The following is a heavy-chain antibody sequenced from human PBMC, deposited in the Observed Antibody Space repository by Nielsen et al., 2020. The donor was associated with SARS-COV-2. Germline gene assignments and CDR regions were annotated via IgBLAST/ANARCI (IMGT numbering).Heavy chain of an antibody. J-gene: IGHJ4*02. Sequence: GESLKISCAASGFTFSSYAMSWVRQAPGKGLEWVSAISGSGGSTYYADSVKGRFTISRDNSKNTLYLQMNSLRAEDTAVYYCAKSSDDYYDSSGYPLYYFDYWGQGTLVTVSS. V-gene: IGHV3-23*01. D-gene: IGHD3-22*01. CDR1: GFTFSSYA. CDR3: AKSSDDYYDSSGYPLYYFDY. CDR2: ISGSGGST.